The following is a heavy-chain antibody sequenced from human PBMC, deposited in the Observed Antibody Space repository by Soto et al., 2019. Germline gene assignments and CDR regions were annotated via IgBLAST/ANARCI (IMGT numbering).Heavy chain of an antibody. CDR2: TYYRSKWYN. J-gene: IGHJ5*02. CDR3: AREHGYSSCWYLFGEIWFYP. CDR1: GDSVSSNSAA. V-gene: IGHV6-1*01. Sequence: PSQTLSLTCVISGDSVSSNSAAWNWIRQSPSRGLEWLGRTYYRSKWYNDYAVSVKSRITINPDTSKNQFSLQLNSVTPEDTAVYYCAREHGYSSCWYLFGEIWFYPWGQGTLVPVSS. D-gene: IGHD6-19*01.